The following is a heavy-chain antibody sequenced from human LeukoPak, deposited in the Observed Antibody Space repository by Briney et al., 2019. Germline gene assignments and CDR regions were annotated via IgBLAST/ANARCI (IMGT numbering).Heavy chain of an antibody. CDR1: GFTFSSYS. Sequence: PGGSLRLSCAASGFTFSSYSMSWVRQAPGKGLEWVSGISGSGGFTYYADSLKGRFTISRDNSKNTLYLQMNSLRAEDTAVYYCANRYYYGSGSPPYYFDYWGQGTLVTVSS. CDR2: ISGSGGFT. J-gene: IGHJ4*02. D-gene: IGHD3-10*01. CDR3: ANRYYYGSGSPPYYFDY. V-gene: IGHV3-23*01.